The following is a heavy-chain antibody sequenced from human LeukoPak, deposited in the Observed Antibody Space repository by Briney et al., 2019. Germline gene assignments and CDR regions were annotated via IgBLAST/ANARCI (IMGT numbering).Heavy chain of an antibody. Sequence: GGSLRLSCAASGFTFDDYGMSWVRQAPGKGLEWVSGINWNGGSTGYADSVKGRFTISRDNAKNSLYLQMNSLRAKDTALYHCARGYSYGPDYWGQGTLVTVSS. J-gene: IGHJ4*02. CDR3: ARGYSYGPDY. D-gene: IGHD5-18*01. CDR1: GFTFDDYG. CDR2: INWNGGST. V-gene: IGHV3-20*01.